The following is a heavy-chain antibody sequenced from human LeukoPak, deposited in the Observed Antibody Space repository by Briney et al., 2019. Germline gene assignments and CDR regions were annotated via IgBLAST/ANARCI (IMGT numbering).Heavy chain of an antibody. CDR3: ARVTGYMIEDYFDY. CDR1: GGSFSGYY. J-gene: IGHJ4*02. D-gene: IGHD3-22*01. V-gene: IGHV4-34*01. CDR2: INHSGST. Sequence: SETLSLTCAVYGGSFSGYYWSWIRQPPGKGLEWIGEINHSGSTNYNPSFKSPVTISVDTSKIQFSLRLSSVTAADTAVYYCARVTGYMIEDYFDYWGQGTLVTVSS.